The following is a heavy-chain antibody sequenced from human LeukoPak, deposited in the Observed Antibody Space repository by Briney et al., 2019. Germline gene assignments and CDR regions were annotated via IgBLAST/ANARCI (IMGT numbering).Heavy chain of an antibody. J-gene: IGHJ6*03. CDR1: GYSFTSYW. V-gene: IGHV5-51*01. CDR2: IYPGDSDT. D-gene: IGHD4-17*01. CDR3: ARLLTTVTTSGIKNYYYYYMDV. Sequence: GESLKISCKGSGYSFTSYWIGWVRQMPGKGLESMGIIYPGDSDTRYSPSFQGQVTISADKSSSTAYLQWSSLKASDTAMYYCARLLTTVTTSGIKNYYYYYMDVWGKGTTVTVSS.